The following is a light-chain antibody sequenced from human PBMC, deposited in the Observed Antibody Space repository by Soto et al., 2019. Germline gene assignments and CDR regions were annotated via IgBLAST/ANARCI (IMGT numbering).Light chain of an antibody. CDR1: QSVLSSSNNKNY. CDR3: QQYYGSPYT. Sequence: DIVTTQSPDSLAVSLGERATINCKSSQSVLSSSNNKNYLAWYQQKPGQPPKLLIYWASTRESGVPDRFSGSGSGTDFTPTISSLQAEDVAIYYCQQYYGSPYTFGQGTKLEIK. CDR2: WAS. J-gene: IGKJ2*01. V-gene: IGKV4-1*01.